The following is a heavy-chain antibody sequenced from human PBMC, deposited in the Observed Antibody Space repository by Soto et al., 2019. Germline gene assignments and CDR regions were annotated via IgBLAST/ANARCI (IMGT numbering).Heavy chain of an antibody. V-gene: IGHV1-69*02. J-gene: IGHJ5*02. D-gene: IGHD4-17*01. Sequence: QVQLVQSGAEVKKPGSSVKVSCKASGGTFSSYTISWVRQAPGQGLEWMGRIIPILGIANYAQKFQGRVTITADKSTSTAYMELSSLRSEDTAVYYCARGATTVTTARPYWFDPWGQGTLVTVSS. CDR2: IIPILGIA. CDR3: ARGATTVTTARPYWFDP. CDR1: GGTFSSYT.